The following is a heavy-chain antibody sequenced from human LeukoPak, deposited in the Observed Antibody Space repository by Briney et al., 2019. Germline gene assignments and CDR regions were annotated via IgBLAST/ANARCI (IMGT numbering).Heavy chain of an antibody. CDR3: AKDLGSSGWYIDY. J-gene: IGHJ4*02. CDR2: MNPNSGNT. V-gene: IGHV1-8*03. D-gene: IGHD6-19*01. Sequence: AASVKVSCKASGYTFTSYDINWVRQATGQGLEWMGWMNPNSGNTGYAQKFQGRVTITRNTSISTAYMELSSLRSEDTAVYYCAKDLGSSGWYIDYWGQGTLVTVSS. CDR1: GYTFTSYD.